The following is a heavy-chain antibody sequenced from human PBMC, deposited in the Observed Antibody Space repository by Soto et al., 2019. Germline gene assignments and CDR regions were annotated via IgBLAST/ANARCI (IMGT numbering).Heavy chain of an antibody. CDR2: ISSSSSAI. J-gene: IGHJ6*02. CDR1: GFTFSSYS. Sequence: VGSLRLSCAASGFTFSSYSMNWVRQAPGKGLEWVSYISSSSSAIYYADSVKGRFTISRDNAKNSLYLQMNSLRDEDTAVYYCARVWSLTSIAAHYYYDGMDVWGQGTTV. V-gene: IGHV3-48*02. CDR3: ARVWSLTSIAAHYYYDGMDV. D-gene: IGHD6-6*01.